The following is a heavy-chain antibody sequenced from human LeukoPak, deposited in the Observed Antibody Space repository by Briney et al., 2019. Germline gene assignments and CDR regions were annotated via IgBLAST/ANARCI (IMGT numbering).Heavy chain of an antibody. CDR1: GGSISSSSYY. J-gene: IGHJ4*02. D-gene: IGHD3-3*01. CDR2: IYYSGST. V-gene: IGHV4-39*01. Sequence: PSETLSLTCTVSGGSISSSSYYWGWIRQPPGKGLEWIVSIYYSGSTYYNPSLKSRVTISVDTSKNQFSLKLSSVTAADTAVYYCARMYYDFWSGYTHYYFDYWGQGTLVTVSS. CDR3: ARMYYDFWSGYTHYYFDY.